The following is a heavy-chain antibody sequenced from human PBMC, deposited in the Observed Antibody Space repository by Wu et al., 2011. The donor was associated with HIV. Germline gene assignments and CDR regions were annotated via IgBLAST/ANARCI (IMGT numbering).Heavy chain of an antibody. CDR1: GYTFTDYY. J-gene: IGHJ6*03. D-gene: IGHD6-6*01. CDR3: ARDSSSTPGGYYYYMDV. V-gene: IGHV1-69-2*01. CDR2: VDPEDGET. Sequence: EVQLVQSGAEVKKPGATVKISCKVSGYTFTDYYMHWVQQAPGKGLEWMGLVDPEDGETIYAEKFQGRVTITADTSTDTAYMELSSLRSEDTAVYYCARDSSSTPGGYYYYMDVWGKGTTVTVSS.